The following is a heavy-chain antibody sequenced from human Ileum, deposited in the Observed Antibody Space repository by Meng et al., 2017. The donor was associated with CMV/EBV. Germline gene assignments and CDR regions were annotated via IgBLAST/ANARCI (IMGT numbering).Heavy chain of an antibody. D-gene: IGHD4-23*01. CDR2: ISSNGNTI. CDR3: AKVRGSRWREGYFQH. CDR1: GFTFNTYE. J-gene: IGHJ1*01. Sequence: GESLKISCTASGFTFNTYEMNWVRQAPGKGLEWVSYISSNGNTIFYADFVMGRFTVSRDNPKNSLYLQMNSLRAEDPALYYCAKVRGSRWREGYFQHWGQGTLVTVSS. V-gene: IGHV3-48*03.